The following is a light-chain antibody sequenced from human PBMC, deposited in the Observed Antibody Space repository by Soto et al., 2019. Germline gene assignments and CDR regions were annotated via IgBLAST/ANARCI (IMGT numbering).Light chain of an antibody. CDR3: GSYAASNFFGV. J-gene: IGLJ1*01. Sequence: QSVLTQPPSASGSPGQSVTISCTGTSGDVGGYNYVSWYQQHPGKAPRLMIYEVSKRPSGVPDRFSGSKSGNTASLTVFGLQAEDEADYYCGSYAASNFFGVFGPGTKVTVL. CDR2: EVS. V-gene: IGLV2-8*01. CDR1: SGDVGGYNY.